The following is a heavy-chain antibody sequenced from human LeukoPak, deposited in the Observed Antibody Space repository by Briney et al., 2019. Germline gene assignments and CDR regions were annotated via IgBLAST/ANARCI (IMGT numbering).Heavy chain of an antibody. D-gene: IGHD3-10*01. CDR2: IYYSGSA. CDR1: GGSISSYY. V-gene: IGHV4-59*08. Sequence: SETLSLTCTVSGGSISSYYWSWIRQPPGKGLEWIGYIYYSGSAYYNPSLKSRVTISVDTSKNQFSLKLSSVTAADTAVYYCARIRSSSESLDYWGQGTLVTVSS. CDR3: ARIRSSSESLDY. J-gene: IGHJ4*02.